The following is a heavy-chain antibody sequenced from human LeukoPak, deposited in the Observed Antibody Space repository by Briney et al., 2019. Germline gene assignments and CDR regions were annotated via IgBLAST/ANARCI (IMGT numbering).Heavy chain of an antibody. CDR3: ARESNSSQALDY. Sequence: GRSLRLSCAASGFTFSSYAMHWVRQAPGKGLEWVAVISYDRSNKYYADSVKGRFTISRDNSKNTLYLQMNSLRAEDTAVYYCARESNSSQALDYWGQGTLVTVSS. CDR1: GFTFSSYA. D-gene: IGHD6-6*01. CDR2: ISYDRSNK. J-gene: IGHJ4*02. V-gene: IGHV3-30-3*01.